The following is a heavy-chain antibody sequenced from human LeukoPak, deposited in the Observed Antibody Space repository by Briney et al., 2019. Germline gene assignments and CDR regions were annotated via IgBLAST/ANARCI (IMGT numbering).Heavy chain of an antibody. J-gene: IGHJ4*02. CDR1: GDSISGSTYY. CDR2: IYYSGRS. D-gene: IGHD3-10*01. Sequence: SETLSLTCTVSGDSISGSTYYWTWIRQPPGRGLEWIGSIYYSGRSHSNPSLKSRLTMSVDMSKNQLSLKLRSVTAADTAVYYCAREWGGLTYDYGSGEPKNFDSWGQGTLVTVSS. CDR3: AREWGGLTYDYGSGEPKNFDS. V-gene: IGHV4-39*02.